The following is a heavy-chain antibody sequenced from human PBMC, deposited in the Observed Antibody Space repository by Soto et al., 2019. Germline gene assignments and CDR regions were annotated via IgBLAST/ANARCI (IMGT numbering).Heavy chain of an antibody. J-gene: IGHJ6*02. CDR1: GYTFTGYY. V-gene: IGHV1-2*02. CDR3: ARDGSEHFDFSYGMDV. Sequence: PGESLKISCKGSGYTFTGYYMHWVRQAPGQGLEWMGWINPNSGGTNYAQKLQGRVTMTTDTSTSTAYMELRSLRSDDTAVYYCARDGSEHFDFSYGMDVWGQGTTVTVSS. CDR2: INPNSGGT. D-gene: IGHD3-9*01.